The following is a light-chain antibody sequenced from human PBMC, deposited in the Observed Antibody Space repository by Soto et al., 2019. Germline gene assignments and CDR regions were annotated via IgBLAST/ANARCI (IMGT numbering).Light chain of an antibody. Sequence: EIVMTQSPATLSVSPGQRASLSCRASQSVSNYLAWYQQEPGQAPRLLIYGVSSRATGIPDRFSGSGADTDFTLTISGLEPEDFAVYYCQQYGSSPLTFGGGTKVDIK. CDR1: QSVSNY. CDR2: GVS. J-gene: IGKJ4*01. V-gene: IGKV3-20*01. CDR3: QQYGSSPLT.